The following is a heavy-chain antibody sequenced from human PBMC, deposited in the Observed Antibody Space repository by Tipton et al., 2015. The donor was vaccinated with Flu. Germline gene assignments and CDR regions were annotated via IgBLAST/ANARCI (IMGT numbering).Heavy chain of an antibody. V-gene: IGHV4-39*07. CDR2: IYPSGTT. CDR3: ARDVAAVPAAIRD. CDR1: SGSIRSTNYF. J-gene: IGHJ4*02. D-gene: IGHD2-2*01. Sequence: TLSLTCTVSSGSIRSTNYFCAWIRQPPGKRLELIGSIYPSGTTYYNPSLKSRVTISVDPSKTQLSLKLSSVSAADTAVYYCARDVAAVPAAIRDWGQGTLVTVSS.